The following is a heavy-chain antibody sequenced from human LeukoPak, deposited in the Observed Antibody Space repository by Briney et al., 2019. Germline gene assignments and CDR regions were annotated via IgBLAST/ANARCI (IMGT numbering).Heavy chain of an antibody. V-gene: IGHV4-34*01. Sequence: SETLSLTCAAYGGSFSGYYWSWIRQPPGKGLEWIGEINHSGSTNYNPSLKSRVTISVDTSKNQFSLKLISVTAADTAVYYCARWVRYFDWLPYDAFDIWGQGTMVTVSS. CDR3: ARWVRYFDWLPYDAFDI. J-gene: IGHJ3*02. CDR2: INHSGST. CDR1: GGSFSGYY. D-gene: IGHD3-9*01.